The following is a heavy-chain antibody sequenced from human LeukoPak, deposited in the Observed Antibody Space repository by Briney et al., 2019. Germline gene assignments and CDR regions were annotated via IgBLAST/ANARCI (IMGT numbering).Heavy chain of an antibody. Sequence: PGGSPRLSCAASGFTFSSYWMYWVRQAPGKGLVWVSRINTDGSSTSYADSVKGRFTISRDNAKNTLYLQMNSLRAEDTAVYYCARGYSSGYYFFDYWGQGTLVTVSS. J-gene: IGHJ4*02. V-gene: IGHV3-74*01. CDR3: ARGYSSGYYFFDY. D-gene: IGHD3-22*01. CDR1: GFTFSSYW. CDR2: INTDGSST.